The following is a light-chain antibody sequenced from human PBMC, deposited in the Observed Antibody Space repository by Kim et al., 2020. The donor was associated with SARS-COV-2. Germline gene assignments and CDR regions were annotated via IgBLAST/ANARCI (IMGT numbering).Light chain of an antibody. J-gene: IGLJ1*01. CDR3: SSYAGSDNYV. Sequence: QSALTQPPSASGSPGQSVTISCTGTSSDVGFYNHVSWYQQYPGKAPKLMIYEVSKRPSGVPDRFSGSKAGNAASLTVSELQAEDEADYYCSSYAGSDNYVFGTGTKVTVL. V-gene: IGLV2-8*01. CDR2: EVS. CDR1: SSDVGFYNH.